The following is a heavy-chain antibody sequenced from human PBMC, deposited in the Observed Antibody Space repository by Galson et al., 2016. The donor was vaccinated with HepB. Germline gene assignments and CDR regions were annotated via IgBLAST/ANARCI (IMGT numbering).Heavy chain of an antibody. CDR2: IDPADSDT. CDR1: GYRFTNSW. CDR3: ARHHVPQLVHAFDC. J-gene: IGHJ3*01. Sequence: QSGAEVKKPGESLKISCKASGYRFTNSWIAWVRQMPGKGLEWMGMIDPADSDTRYSPSFQGQFTISADKSISTAYLQWSSLKASDGAMYYCARHHVPQLVHAFDCWGLGTMVTVYS. D-gene: IGHD1-1*01. V-gene: IGHV5-51*01.